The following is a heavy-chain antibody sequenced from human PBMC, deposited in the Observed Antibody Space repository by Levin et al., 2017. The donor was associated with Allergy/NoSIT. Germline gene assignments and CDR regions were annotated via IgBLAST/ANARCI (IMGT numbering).Heavy chain of an antibody. V-gene: IGHV3-23*01. Sequence: GESLKISCVASGFTFRNSAMSWVRQAAGKGLEWLSGITGDGEATHTAESVKGRFTISRDNSKNTLYLQMSSQRAEDTATYYCARGNTIFGVGRLDYWGQGILVTVSS. CDR3: ARGNTIFGVGRLDY. J-gene: IGHJ4*02. CDR1: GFTFRNSA. D-gene: IGHD3-3*01. CDR2: ITGDGEAT.